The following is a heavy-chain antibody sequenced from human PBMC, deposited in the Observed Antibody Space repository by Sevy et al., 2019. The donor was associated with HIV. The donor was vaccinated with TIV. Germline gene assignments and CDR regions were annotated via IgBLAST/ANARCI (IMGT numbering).Heavy chain of an antibody. J-gene: IGHJ4*02. CDR1: GFPLRNYA. V-gene: IGHV3-23*01. CDR3: AKDGAVAPSDY. D-gene: IGHD6-19*01. Sequence: GGSLRLSCAASGFPLRNYAMSWVRQAPGKGLEWVSSISGSGGSTYYAGSVKGRFTISGDNFQNTLDLEMNSLRAEDTAVYYCAKDGAVAPSDYWGQGTLVTVSS. CDR2: ISGSGGST.